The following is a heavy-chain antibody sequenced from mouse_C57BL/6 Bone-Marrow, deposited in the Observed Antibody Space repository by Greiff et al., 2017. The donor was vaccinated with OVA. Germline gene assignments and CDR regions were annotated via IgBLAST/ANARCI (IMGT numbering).Heavy chain of an antibody. J-gene: IGHJ1*03. CDR3: ARPRRLLPYFDV. D-gene: IGHD1-1*01. Sequence: DVMLVESGGDLVKPGGSLKLSCAASGFTFSSYGMSWVRQTPDKRLEWVATISSGGSYTYYPDSVKGRFTISRDNAKNTLYLQMSSLKSEDTAMYYCARPRRLLPYFDVWGTGTTVTVSS. CDR1: GFTFSSYG. CDR2: ISSGGSYT. V-gene: IGHV5-6*02.